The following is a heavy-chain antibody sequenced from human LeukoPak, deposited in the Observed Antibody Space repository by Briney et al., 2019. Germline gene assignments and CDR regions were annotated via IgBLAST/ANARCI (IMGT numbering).Heavy chain of an antibody. V-gene: IGHV3-53*01. J-gene: IGHJ4*02. CDR1: GFTVSSNY. CDR2: IYSGGST. Sequence: GGSLRLSCAASGFTVSSNYMSWVRQAPGKGLEWVSVIYSGGSTYYADSVKGRFTISRDNSKNTLYLQMNSLGAEDTAVYYCARSTFGEPLGYWGQGTLVTVSS. D-gene: IGHD3-10*01. CDR3: ARSTFGEPLGY.